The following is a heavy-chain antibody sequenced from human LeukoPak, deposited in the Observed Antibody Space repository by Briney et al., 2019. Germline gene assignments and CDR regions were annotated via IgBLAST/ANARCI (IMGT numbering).Heavy chain of an antibody. J-gene: IGHJ6*03. D-gene: IGHD6-19*01. Sequence: GGSLRLSCTASGFTFGDYAMSWVRQAPGKGLEWVGFIRSKAYGGTTEYAASVKGRFTISRDDSKSIAYLQMNSLKTEDTAVYYCTGAAVAEFYYYYYMDVWGQGTMVTVSS. V-gene: IGHV3-49*04. CDR2: IRSKAYGGTT. CDR1: GFTFGDYA. CDR3: TGAAVAEFYYYYYMDV.